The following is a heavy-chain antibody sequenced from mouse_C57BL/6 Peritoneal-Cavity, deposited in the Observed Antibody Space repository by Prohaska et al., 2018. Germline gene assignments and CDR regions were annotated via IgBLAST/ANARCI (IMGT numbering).Heavy chain of an antibody. CDR3: ARSTETWYYSDD. V-gene: IGHV1-62-3*01. J-gene: IGHJ2*01. CDR1: GYTFTSYW. D-gene: IGHD1-1*02. Sequence: QVQLHHPWAELLKPGASLKLSCKASGYTFTSYWMHWVKQRPGRGLEWIGRSDPNSGGTKYNEKFKSKATVTVDKSSSTAYMQLSSLTSEESAVYYCARSTETWYYSDDWGQGTTLTASS. CDR2: SDPNSGGT.